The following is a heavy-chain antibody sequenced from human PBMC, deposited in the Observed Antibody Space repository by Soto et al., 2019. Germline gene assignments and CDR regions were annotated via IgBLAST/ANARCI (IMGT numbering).Heavy chain of an antibody. CDR3: AKVRRYDFWRGYAQYYGMDL. D-gene: IGHD3-3*01. V-gene: IGHV3-23*01. Sequence: GGSLRLSCAASGFTFSSYAMSWVRQAPGKGLEWVSAISGSGGSTYYADSVKGRFNISRDNSKNKLYLQMNSLRAEATAVYYCAKVRRYDFWRGYAQYYGMDLWGQGTTVTVSS. CDR1: GFTFSSYA. J-gene: IGHJ6*02. CDR2: ISGSGGST.